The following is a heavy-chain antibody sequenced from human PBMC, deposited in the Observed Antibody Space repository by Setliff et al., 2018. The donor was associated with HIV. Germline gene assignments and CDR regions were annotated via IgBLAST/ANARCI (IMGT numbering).Heavy chain of an antibody. CDR3: ARDPGYFDWLRSYRHYYGMDV. D-gene: IGHD3-9*01. V-gene: IGHV4-30-4*08. CDR2: IHYTGST. J-gene: IGHJ6*02. CDR1: GGSISSGDYY. Sequence: SETLSLTCTVSGGSISSGDYYWSWIRQPPGKGLEWIGYIHYTGSTYYNPSLKSRVTISVDTSKNQFSLKLSSVTAADTAVYFCARDPGYFDWLRSYRHYYGMDVWGQGTTVTVSS.